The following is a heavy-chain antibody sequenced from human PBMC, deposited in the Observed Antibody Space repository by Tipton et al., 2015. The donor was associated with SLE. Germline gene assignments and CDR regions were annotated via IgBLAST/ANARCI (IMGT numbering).Heavy chain of an antibody. CDR3: ARVLQQLVNNWLVP. V-gene: IGHV1-18*01. CDR2: ISAHNGNT. CDR1: GYTFTSYG. J-gene: IGHJ5*02. D-gene: IGHD6-13*01. Sequence: QSGAEVKKPGASVKVSCKASGYTFTSYGISWVRQAPGQGLEWMGWISAHNGNTNYAQKLQGRVTMTTDTSTSTAYMELRSLRSDDTAVYYCARVLQQLVNNWLVPCGQGTLITVSS.